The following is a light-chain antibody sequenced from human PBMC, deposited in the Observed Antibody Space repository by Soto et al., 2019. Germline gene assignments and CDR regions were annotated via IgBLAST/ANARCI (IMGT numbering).Light chain of an antibody. J-gene: IGLJ2*01. CDR1: SSDVGGYNY. Sequence: QSALTQPASVSGSPGQSITISCTGTSSDVGGYNYVSWYQQHPGKAPKLMIYEVSNRPSGVSNRFSGSKSGNTASLTISGRQAEDEADYYCSSYTSSSHSVFGGGTKVTVL. V-gene: IGLV2-14*01. CDR2: EVS. CDR3: SSYTSSSHSV.